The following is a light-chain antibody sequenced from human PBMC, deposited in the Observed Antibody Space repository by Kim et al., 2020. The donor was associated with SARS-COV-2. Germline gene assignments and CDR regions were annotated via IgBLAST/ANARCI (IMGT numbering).Light chain of an antibody. CDR3: QQYGSSPRT. CDR1: QSVSNNY. CDR2: DAS. Sequence: EIVLTQSPGTLSLSPGERATLSCRASQSVSNNYLAWYQQKPGQSPRLLIYDASNRATGIPDRFSGSESGTDFTLIISRLEPEDFAVYFCQQYGSSPRTFGQGTKVDIK. V-gene: IGKV3-20*01. J-gene: IGKJ1*01.